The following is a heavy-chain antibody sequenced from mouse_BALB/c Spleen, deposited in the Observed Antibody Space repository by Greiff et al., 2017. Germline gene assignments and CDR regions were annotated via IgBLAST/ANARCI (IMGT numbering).Heavy chain of an antibody. V-gene: IGHV1S81*02. CDR3: TRLYDSFDY. CDR2: INPSNGGT. Sequence: QVQLQQSGPELVKPGASVKISCKASGYTFTDYNMHWVKQRPGQGLEWIGGINPSNGGTNFNEKFKSKATLTVDKSSSTAYMQLSSLTSEDSAVYYYTRLYDSFDYWGQGTTLTVSA. CDR1: GYTFTDYN. D-gene: IGHD2-12*01. J-gene: IGHJ2*01.